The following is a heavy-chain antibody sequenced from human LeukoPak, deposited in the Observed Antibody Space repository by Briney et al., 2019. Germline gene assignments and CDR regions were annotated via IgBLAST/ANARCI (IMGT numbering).Heavy chain of an antibody. J-gene: IGHJ5*02. D-gene: IGHD1-26*01. CDR3: ARVGGSFGRFDP. V-gene: IGHV3-74*01. CDR2: INSDGSST. Sequence: GSLRLSCAASGFTFSSYWMPWVRPAPGKGLVWVSRINSDGSSTSYAGSVKGRFTISRDNAKNTLYLQMNSLRAEDTAVYYCARVGGSFGRFDPWGQGTLVTVSS. CDR1: GFTFSSYW.